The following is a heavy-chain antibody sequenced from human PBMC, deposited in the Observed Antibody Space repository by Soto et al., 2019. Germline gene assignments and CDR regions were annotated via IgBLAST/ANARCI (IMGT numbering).Heavy chain of an antibody. D-gene: IGHD5-12*01. CDR3: AREGISGYDFKLDY. V-gene: IGHV4-59*01. CDR1: GGSISSYY. Sequence: SETLSLTCTVSGGSISSYYWSWIRQPPGKGLEWIGYIYYSGSTNYNPSLKSRVTISVDTSKNQFSLKLSSVTAADTAVYYCAREGISGYDFKLDYWGQGTLVTVSS. CDR2: IYYSGST. J-gene: IGHJ4*02.